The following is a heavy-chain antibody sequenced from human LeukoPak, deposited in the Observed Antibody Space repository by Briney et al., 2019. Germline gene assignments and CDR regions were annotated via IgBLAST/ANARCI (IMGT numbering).Heavy chain of an antibody. J-gene: IGHJ4*02. D-gene: IGHD2-21*02. CDR3: ARDHYHKVHSVMVTAPDY. Sequence: ASLKVSCKASGYTFTSYYMHWVRQAPGEGLEWMGIINPTGVSTSYAQKFQGRVTMTRDTSTSTVYMELCSLRSEDTAVYYCARDHYHKVHSVMVTAPDYWGQGTLVIVSS. CDR1: GYTFTSYY. V-gene: IGHV1-46*01. CDR2: INPTGVST.